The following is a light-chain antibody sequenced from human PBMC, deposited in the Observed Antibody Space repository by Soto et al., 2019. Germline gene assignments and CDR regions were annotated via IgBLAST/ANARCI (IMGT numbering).Light chain of an antibody. Sequence: DIQMTQSPSTLSASVGDRVTITCRASQSVGTWLAWYQQKPGKAPKLLIYKASSLEGGVPSRFSGSGSGTEFTLTISSLQPDDFATYYCQQNNRYSWTFCQGTKVDIK. CDR1: QSVGTW. J-gene: IGKJ1*01. CDR3: QQNNRYSWT. CDR2: KAS. V-gene: IGKV1-5*03.